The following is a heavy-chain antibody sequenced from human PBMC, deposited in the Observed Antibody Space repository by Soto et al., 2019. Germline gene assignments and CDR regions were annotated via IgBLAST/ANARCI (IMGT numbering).Heavy chain of an antibody. D-gene: IGHD3-10*01. J-gene: IGHJ6*02. CDR1: VYSFTSYW. CDR2: LYPGDSDT. V-gene: IGHV5-51*01. Sequence: GESLKISCKGSVYSFTSYWIARVRQMPGKGLEWMGILYPGDSDTTYSPSFHGQVTISADKSISSAYLQWSSLKASDTAMYYCAGGGVRGVITRTRDYYGMDVWGQATTVTVS. CDR3: AGGGVRGVITRTRDYYGMDV.